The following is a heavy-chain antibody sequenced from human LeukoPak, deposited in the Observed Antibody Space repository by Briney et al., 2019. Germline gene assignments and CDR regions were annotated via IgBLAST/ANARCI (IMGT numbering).Heavy chain of an antibody. D-gene: IGHD6-25*01. CDR3: ARSSGSSGPFDY. V-gene: IGHV4-4*09. J-gene: IGHJ4*02. CDR1: GGSISSYY. CDR2: IYTSGST. Sequence: SETLSLTCTVSGGSISSYYWSWIRQPPGKGLEWIGHIYTSGSTNYNPSLKSRVTISVDTSKNQFSLKLSSVTAADTAVYYCARSSGSSGPFDYWGQGTLVTVSS.